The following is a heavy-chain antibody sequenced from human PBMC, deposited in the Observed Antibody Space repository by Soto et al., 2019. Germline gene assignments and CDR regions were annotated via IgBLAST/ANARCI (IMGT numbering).Heavy chain of an antibody. CDR3: AFFFQAEDGIRDTVPVSAFLLNRSSDL. CDR2: INRNGGST. Sequence: VSGINRNGGSTGYADSVKGRFTISRDNAKNSLYLQMNSLRAEDTALYYCAFFFQAEDGIRDTVPVSAFLLNRSSDL. V-gene: IGHV3-20*03. D-gene: IGHD2-15*01. J-gene: IGHJ2*01.